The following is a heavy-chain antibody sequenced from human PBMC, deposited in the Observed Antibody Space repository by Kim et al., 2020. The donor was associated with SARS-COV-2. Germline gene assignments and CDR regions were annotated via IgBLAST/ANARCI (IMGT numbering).Heavy chain of an antibody. V-gene: IGHV3-15*01. CDR3: TPSPYNWDYGWFDP. Sequence: GGSLRLSCAASGLTFSSAWMCWVRQVPGKGLEWLGRIKSKTDGGTADYAAPVKGRFTISRDDSKNMVYLQMNSLKIEDTAVYYCTPSPYNWDYGWFDPWGLGTLVTVSS. J-gene: IGHJ5*02. D-gene: IGHD1-7*01. CDR2: IKSKTDGGTA. CDR1: GLTFSSAW.